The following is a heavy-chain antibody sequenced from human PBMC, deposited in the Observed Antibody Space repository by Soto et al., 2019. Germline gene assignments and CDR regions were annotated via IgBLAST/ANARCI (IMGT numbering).Heavy chain of an antibody. D-gene: IGHD2-8*02. J-gene: IGHJ4*02. CDR1: GFTFSDHY. Sequence: GGSLRLSCAASGFTFSDHYMDWVRQAPGKGLEWVGRTRNKANSYTTEYAASVKGGFTISRDDSKNSLYLQMNSLKTEDTAVYYCARVLLGSGFDYWGQGTLVTVSS. V-gene: IGHV3-72*01. CDR3: ARVLLGSGFDY. CDR2: TRNKANSYTT.